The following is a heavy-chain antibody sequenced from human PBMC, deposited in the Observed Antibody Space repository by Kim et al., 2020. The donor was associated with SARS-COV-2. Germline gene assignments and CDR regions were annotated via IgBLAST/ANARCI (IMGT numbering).Heavy chain of an antibody. CDR3: ARHYPVVPLDNWFDP. Sequence: PSLKSRVTISVDTSKNQFSLKLSSVTAADTAVYYCARHYPVVPLDNWFDPWGQGTLVTVSS. V-gene: IGHV4-39*01. D-gene: IGHD2-15*01. J-gene: IGHJ5*02.